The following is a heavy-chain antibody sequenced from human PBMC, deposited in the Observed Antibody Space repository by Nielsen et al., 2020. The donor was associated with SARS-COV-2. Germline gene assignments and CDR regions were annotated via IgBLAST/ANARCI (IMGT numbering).Heavy chain of an antibody. J-gene: IGHJ6*03. D-gene: IGHD6-13*01. CDR3: ARGGYSSSWENYYYYMDV. V-gene: IGHV1-2*06. CDR2: INPNSGDT. Sequence: WVRQAPGQGLEWMGRINPNSGDTKYARKFQGRVSMSRDTSISTAYMELSRLRSDDTAVYYCARGGYSSSWENYYYYMDVWGKGTTVTVSS.